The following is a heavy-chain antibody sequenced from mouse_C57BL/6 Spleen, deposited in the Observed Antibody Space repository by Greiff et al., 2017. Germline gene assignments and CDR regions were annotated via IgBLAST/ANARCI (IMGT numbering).Heavy chain of an antibody. V-gene: IGHV10-1*01. Sequence: EVQLVESGGGLVQPKGSLKLSCAASGFSFNTYAMNWVRQAPGKGLEWVARIRSKSNNYATYYADSVKDRFTISRDDSESMLYLQMNNLKTEDTAMYYCVRLANWDGYFDVWGTGTTVTVSS. CDR2: IRSKSNNYAT. CDR3: VRLANWDGYFDV. D-gene: IGHD4-1*01. J-gene: IGHJ1*03. CDR1: GFSFNTYA.